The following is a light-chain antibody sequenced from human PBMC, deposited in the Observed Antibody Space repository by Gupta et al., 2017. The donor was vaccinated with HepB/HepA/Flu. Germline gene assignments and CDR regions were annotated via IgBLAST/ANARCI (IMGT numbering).Light chain of an antibody. Sequence: QAGLTQPPSVSKDLRQTATLTCTGNSNNVGNQGAAWLQQHQGHPPKLLSYRNNNRPSGISERFSASRSGNTASLTIIGLQPEEEADDYCSTWDSSLSAVVFGGGTKLTVL. V-gene: IGLV10-54*04. J-gene: IGLJ2*01. CDR3: STWDSSLSAVV. CDR2: RNN. CDR1: SNNVGNQG.